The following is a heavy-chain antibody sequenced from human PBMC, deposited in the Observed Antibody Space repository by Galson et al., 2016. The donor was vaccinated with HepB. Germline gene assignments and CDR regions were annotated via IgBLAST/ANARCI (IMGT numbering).Heavy chain of an antibody. Sequence: QSGAEVKKPGESLKISCTGSGYVFNSYWIGWVRQMPGKGLEWMGIIFPRDFETRYSPSFQGRVTISADMSLSTAYLQWNSLKASDTAIYYCARQGDDYGLAYWGQGALVTVFS. CDR3: ARQGDDYGLAY. V-gene: IGHV5-51*01. CDR2: IFPRDFET. D-gene: IGHD4-17*01. CDR1: GYVFNSYW. J-gene: IGHJ4*02.